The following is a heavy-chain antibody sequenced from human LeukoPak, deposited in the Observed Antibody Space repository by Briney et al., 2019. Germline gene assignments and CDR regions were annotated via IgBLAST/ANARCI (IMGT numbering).Heavy chain of an antibody. Sequence: SSETLSLTCTVSGGSISTYYWTWIRQPAGKGLEWIGRIYTSGSTNYNPSLRSRVTMSVDTSKNQFSLKLSSVTAADTAVYYCARTVVPAAKYYFDYWGQGTLVTVSS. J-gene: IGHJ4*02. CDR2: IYTSGST. D-gene: IGHD2-2*01. V-gene: IGHV4-4*07. CDR1: GGSISTYY. CDR3: ARTVVPAAKYYFDY.